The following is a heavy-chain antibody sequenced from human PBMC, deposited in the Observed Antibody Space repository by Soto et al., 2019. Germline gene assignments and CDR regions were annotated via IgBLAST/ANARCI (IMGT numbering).Heavy chain of an antibody. J-gene: IGHJ4*02. V-gene: IGHV1-18*01. Sequence: VSVKVSCKASGYTFTSYGISWVRQAPGQGLEWMGWISAYNGNTNYAQKLQGRVTMTTDTSTSTAYMELRSLRSDDTAVYYCARDGYYYGSGSYYIIDYWGQGTLVTVSS. D-gene: IGHD3-10*01. CDR3: ARDGYYYGSGSYYIIDY. CDR2: ISAYNGNT. CDR1: GYTFTSYG.